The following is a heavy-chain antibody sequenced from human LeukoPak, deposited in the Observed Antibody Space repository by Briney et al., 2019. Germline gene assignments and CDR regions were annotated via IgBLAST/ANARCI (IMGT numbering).Heavy chain of an antibody. D-gene: IGHD3-3*01. V-gene: IGHV3-7*01. CDR3: ARRFQNALRALSDDAFDV. CDR2: MNEDGSTK. Sequence: GGSLRLSCAASGFTFSSSWMTWVRQAPGKGLEWVANMNEDGSTKNYVDSVKGRFTISRDNAQNSLFLQINSLRAEDTAVYYCARRFQNALRALSDDAFDVWGQGTMVTVSS. J-gene: IGHJ3*01. CDR1: GFTFSSSW.